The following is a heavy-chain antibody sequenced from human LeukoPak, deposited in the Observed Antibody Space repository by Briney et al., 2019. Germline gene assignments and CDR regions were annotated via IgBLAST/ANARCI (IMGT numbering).Heavy chain of an antibody. CDR1: GFTFNNYW. CDR3: ATPRGLRSNGRQSFDY. CDR2: ISGSGGST. V-gene: IGHV3-23*01. Sequence: PGGSLRLSCEASGFTFNNYWMHWVRHVPGKGLEWVSAISGSGGSTYYADSVKGRFTISRDNSKNTLSLQMNSLRAEDTAVYYCATPRGLRSNGRQSFDYWGQGTLVTVSS. D-gene: IGHD3-3*01. J-gene: IGHJ4*02.